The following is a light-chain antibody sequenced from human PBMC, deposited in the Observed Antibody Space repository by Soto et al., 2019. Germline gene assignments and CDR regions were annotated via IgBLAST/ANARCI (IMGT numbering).Light chain of an antibody. Sequence: EIVLTQSPGTLSLSPGERATLSCRASQSFNSIYLAWYQQKPGQAPSLLIYCASSRATGIPDRFSGSGSGTDFTLTISRLEPEDFAVYYCHQYDSWTFGQGTKVEIK. V-gene: IGKV3-20*01. CDR2: CAS. CDR3: HQYDSWT. J-gene: IGKJ1*01. CDR1: QSFNSIY.